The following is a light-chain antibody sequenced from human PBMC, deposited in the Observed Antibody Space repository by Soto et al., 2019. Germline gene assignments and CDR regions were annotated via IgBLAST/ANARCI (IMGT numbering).Light chain of an antibody. J-gene: IGKJ4*01. CDR1: QSVGSS. V-gene: IGKV3-11*01. CDR3: QQRSIWPPLT. Sequence: EIVLTQAPATLSLSPGERATLSCRASQSVGSSLVWFQQKPGQAPRLLIYDASNRATGTPARFSGSGSGTDFTLTISSLEPDDFAVYYCQQRSIWPPLTFGGGTRVEIK. CDR2: DAS.